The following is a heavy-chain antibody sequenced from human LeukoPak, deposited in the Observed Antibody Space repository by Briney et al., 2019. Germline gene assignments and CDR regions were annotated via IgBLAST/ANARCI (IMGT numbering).Heavy chain of an antibody. D-gene: IGHD3-16*01. V-gene: IGHV3-7*01. CDR2: IKHDGSER. J-gene: IGHJ4*02. CDR3: TRRRGDNY. Sequence: PGGSLRLSCAATGFTFSSYWMSWVRQAPGKGLEWVANIKHDGSERYYEDSVKGRFTVSRDNAKNSLYLQMNSLRAEDTAVYYCTRRRGDNYWGQGTLVTVSS. CDR1: GFTFSSYW.